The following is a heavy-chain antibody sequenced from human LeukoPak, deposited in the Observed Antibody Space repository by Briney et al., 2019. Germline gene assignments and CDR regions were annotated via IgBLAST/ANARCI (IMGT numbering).Heavy chain of an antibody. CDR1: GDSVSSNSAA. CDR2: TYYRSRWIN. CDR3: ARAGDKLGYSYYYGMDV. V-gene: IGHV6-1*01. J-gene: IGHJ6*02. D-gene: IGHD4-23*01. Sequence: SQTLSLTCAISGDSVSSNSAAWNWIRQSPSRGLEWLGRTYYRSRWINDYAESVKSRITINPDASKNQFSLQLNSVTPEDTAVYYCARAGDKLGYSYYYGMDVWGQGTTVTVSS.